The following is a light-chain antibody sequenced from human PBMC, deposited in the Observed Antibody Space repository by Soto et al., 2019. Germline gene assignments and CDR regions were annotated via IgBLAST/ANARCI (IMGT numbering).Light chain of an antibody. CDR2: GAS. Sequence: EIEMTQSPSPLSVSVGERATISCKASQGISSYLDWYQQKPGKAPTLLIYGASTLDTGIPARFSGSGSGTDFTFTISSLQTEDIAVYYCQQYNNLPPVTFGGGTKVEIK. CDR3: QQYNNLPPVT. V-gene: IGKV3-15*01. J-gene: IGKJ4*01. CDR1: QGISSY.